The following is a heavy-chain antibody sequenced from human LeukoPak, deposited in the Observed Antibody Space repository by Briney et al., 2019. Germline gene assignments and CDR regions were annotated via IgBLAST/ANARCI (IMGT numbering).Heavy chain of an antibody. D-gene: IGHD2-15*01. Sequence: GASVKVSCKASGYTFTSYYMHWVRQASGQGLEWMGIINPSGGSTSYAQKFQGRVTMTRDMSTSTVYMELSSLRSEDTAVYYCARVGYCSGGSCYSLFDYWGQGTLVTVSS. CDR1: GYTFTSYY. CDR2: INPSGGST. CDR3: ARVGYCSGGSCYSLFDY. V-gene: IGHV1-46*01. J-gene: IGHJ4*02.